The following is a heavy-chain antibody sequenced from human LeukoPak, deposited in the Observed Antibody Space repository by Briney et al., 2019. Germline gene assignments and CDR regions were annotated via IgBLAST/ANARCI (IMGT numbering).Heavy chain of an antibody. Sequence: GGSLRLSCAASGFTFSSYAMHWVRQAPGKGLEWVAVISYDGSNKYYADSVKGRFTISRDNSKNTLYLQMNSLRAEDTAVYYCARVAGPNYYYYYMDVWGKGTTVTVSS. CDR3: ARVAGPNYYYYYMDV. D-gene: IGHD6-13*01. CDR2: ISYDGSNK. CDR1: GFTFSSYA. V-gene: IGHV3-30*04. J-gene: IGHJ6*03.